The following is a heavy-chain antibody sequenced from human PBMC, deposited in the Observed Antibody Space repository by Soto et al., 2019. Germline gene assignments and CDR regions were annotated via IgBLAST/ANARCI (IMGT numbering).Heavy chain of an antibody. Sequence: GGSLRLSCAASGFTFSSYAMHWVRQAPGKGLEWVAVISYDGSNKYYADSVKGRFTISRDNSKNTLYLQMNSLRAEDTAVYYCARDXNVLRFLEWPLNYGMDVWGQGTTVTVSS. CDR1: GFTFSSYA. CDR2: ISYDGSNK. J-gene: IGHJ6*02. CDR3: ARDXNVLRFLEWPLNYGMDV. V-gene: IGHV3-30-3*01. D-gene: IGHD3-3*01.